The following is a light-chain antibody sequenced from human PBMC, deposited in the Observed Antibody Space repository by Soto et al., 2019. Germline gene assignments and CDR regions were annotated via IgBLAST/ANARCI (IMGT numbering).Light chain of an antibody. CDR3: HQYNDWPL. CDR2: GAS. Sequence: EIVMTQSPATLSVSPGERATLSCRASQNINSNLAWYQQKPGQAPRLLIYGASTRATGIPARFSGSGSGTDFTLTISSLQSEDFAVYYCHQYNDWPLFGQGTKVDIK. J-gene: IGKJ1*01. CDR1: QNINSN. V-gene: IGKV3-15*01.